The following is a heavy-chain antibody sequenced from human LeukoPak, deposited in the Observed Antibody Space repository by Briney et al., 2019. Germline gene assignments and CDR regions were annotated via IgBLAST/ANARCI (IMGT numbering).Heavy chain of an antibody. CDR2: ISGRGGST. D-gene: IGHD3-22*01. V-gene: IGHV3-23*01. CDR1: GFTFSSYA. Sequence: GGSLRLSCAGSGFTFSSYAMSWVRQAPGRGLEWVSAISGRGGSTFYADSVKGRFTISRDNSKNTLYLQMNSLRAKDTAVYYCAKSGGLYYDSSGYYLYFDYWGQGTLVTVSS. CDR3: AKSGGLYYDSSGYYLYFDY. J-gene: IGHJ4*02.